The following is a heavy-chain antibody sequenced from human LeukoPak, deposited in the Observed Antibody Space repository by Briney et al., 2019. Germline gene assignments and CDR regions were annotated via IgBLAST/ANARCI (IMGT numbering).Heavy chain of an antibody. CDR3: ARGNWNYKGLDY. V-gene: IGHV4-39*07. CDR2: IYYSGST. CDR1: GGSIGSSSYY. D-gene: IGHD1-7*01. Sequence: SETLSLTCTVSGGSIGSSSYYWGWIRQPPGKGLEWIGSIYYSGSTYYNPSLKSRVTISVDTSKNQFSLKLSSVTAADTAVYYCARGNWNYKGLDYWGQGTLVTVSS. J-gene: IGHJ4*02.